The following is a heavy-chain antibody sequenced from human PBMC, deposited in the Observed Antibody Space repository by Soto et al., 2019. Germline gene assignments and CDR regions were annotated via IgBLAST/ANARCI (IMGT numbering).Heavy chain of an antibody. CDR1: GYTLTELS. V-gene: IGHV1-24*01. Sequence: ASVKVSCKVSGYTLTELSMHWVRQAPGKGLEWMGGFDPEDGETIYAQKFQGRVTMTEDTSTDTAYMELSSLRSEDTAVYYCATVEPAVLYYGMDVWGQGTTVTVSS. CDR3: ATVEPAVLYYGMDV. J-gene: IGHJ6*02. D-gene: IGHD2-8*01. CDR2: FDPEDGET.